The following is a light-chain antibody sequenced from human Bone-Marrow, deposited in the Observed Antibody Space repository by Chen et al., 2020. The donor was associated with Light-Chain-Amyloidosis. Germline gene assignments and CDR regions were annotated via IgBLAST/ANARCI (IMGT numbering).Light chain of an antibody. CDR1: DLPTKY. CDR2: RDT. J-gene: IGLJ2*01. Sequence: SYELTQPPSVSVSPGQTARITCSGDDLPTKYAYWYQQKPGQAPVLVIHRDTERPSGISEQFSGSSSGTTATLKISGVQAEDEADYHCQSADSSGTYEVIFGGGTKLTVL. CDR3: QSADSSGTYEVI. V-gene: IGLV3-25*03.